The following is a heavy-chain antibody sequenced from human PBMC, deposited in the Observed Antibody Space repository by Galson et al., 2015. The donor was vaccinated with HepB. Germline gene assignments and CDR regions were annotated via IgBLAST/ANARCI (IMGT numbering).Heavy chain of an antibody. V-gene: IGHV3-33*01. D-gene: IGHD3-10*01. CDR3: ARGLLYGSGSYYDY. CDR2: IWYDGSNK. J-gene: IGHJ4*02. CDR1: GFTFSSYG. Sequence: SLRLSCAASGFTFSSYGMHWVRQAPGKGLEWVAVIWYDGSNKYYADSVKGRFTISRDNSKNTLYLQMNSLRAEDTAVYHCARGLLYGSGSYYDYWGQGTLVTVSS.